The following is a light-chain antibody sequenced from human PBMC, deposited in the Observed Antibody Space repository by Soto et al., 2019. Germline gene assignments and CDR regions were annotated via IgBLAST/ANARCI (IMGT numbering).Light chain of an antibody. V-gene: IGLV1-40*01. CDR1: SSNIGAGYD. CDR2: GNS. Sequence: QSVLTQPPSVSGAPGQRVTISCTGSSSNIGAGYDVHWYQQIPGTAPKFLIYGNSNRPSGVPDRFSGSKSGTSASLAITGLQAEDEADYYCQSYDTSLSGVVFGGGTKLTVL. J-gene: IGLJ2*01. CDR3: QSYDTSLSGVV.